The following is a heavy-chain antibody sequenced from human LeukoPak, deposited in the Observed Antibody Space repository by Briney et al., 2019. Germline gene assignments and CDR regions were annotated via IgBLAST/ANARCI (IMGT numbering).Heavy chain of an antibody. CDR3: AREEVDTAMGRGY. V-gene: IGHV4-28*03. D-gene: IGHD5-18*01. CDR2: IYYSGST. Sequence: SDTLSLTCAVSGYSISSSHWWGWIRQSPGKGLEWIGYIYYSGSTYYNPSLKSRVTMSVDTSKNQFSLKLSSVTAVDTAVYYCAREEVDTAMGRGYWGQGTLVTVSS. J-gene: IGHJ4*02. CDR1: GYSISSSHW.